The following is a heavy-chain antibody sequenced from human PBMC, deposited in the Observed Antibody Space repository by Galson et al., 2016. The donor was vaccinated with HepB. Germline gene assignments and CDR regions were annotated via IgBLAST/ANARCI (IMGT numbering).Heavy chain of an antibody. J-gene: IGHJ6*02. CDR2: INGGSA. D-gene: IGHD3-9*01. CDR3: ARDRAGPGDILEV. CDR1: GFTLNSFA. V-gene: IGHV3-23*01. Sequence: SLRLSCAASGFTLNSFAMSWVRQAPGKGLEWVSAINGGSAHYADSVQGRFTISRDTSKNTLYLEMNSLRAEDTAIYYCARDRAGPGDILEVWGQGTTVTVSS.